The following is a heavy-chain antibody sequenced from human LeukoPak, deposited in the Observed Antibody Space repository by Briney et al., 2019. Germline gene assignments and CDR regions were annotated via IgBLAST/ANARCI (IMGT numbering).Heavy chain of an antibody. CDR3: ASGIYYASVHTWSPV. J-gene: IGHJ4*02. CDR2: ISYSSAYI. Sequence: GGTLRLSCAASGFSFSSYSMSWVRQAPGKGLEWVSSISYSSAYIYYIDSVKRRFTISRDDAKNSLYLQMNSLGAEDTAVYYCASGIYYASVHTWSPVWGQGILVTVSS. D-gene: IGHD3-10*01. V-gene: IGHV3-21*01. CDR1: GFSFSSYS.